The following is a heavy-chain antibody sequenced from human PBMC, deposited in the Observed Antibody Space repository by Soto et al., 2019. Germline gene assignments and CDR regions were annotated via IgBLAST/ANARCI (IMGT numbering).Heavy chain of an antibody. CDR2: ISSSGATI. V-gene: IGHV3-11*01. CDR3: ASLRSWRVDY. D-gene: IGHD1-26*01. Sequence: QVQLVESGGGLVKPGGSLRLSCAASGFTFSDYYMSWIRQAPGKGLEWISYISSSGATIYYADSVKGRFTMSRDNARNSLFLQMNSLRAEDTAVCYCASLRSWRVDYWGQGTLVTVSS. CDR1: GFTFSDYY. J-gene: IGHJ4*02.